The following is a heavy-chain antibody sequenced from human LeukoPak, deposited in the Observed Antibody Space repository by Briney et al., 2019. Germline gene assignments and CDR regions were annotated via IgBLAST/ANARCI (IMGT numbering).Heavy chain of an antibody. CDR1: GFTFRSYA. CDR3: AKRPRGNYLDPFDY. D-gene: IGHD3-10*01. J-gene: IGHJ4*02. CDR2: ISATGGTT. Sequence: GGSLRLSCAASGFTFRSYAMTWVRQAPGKGLEWVSGISATGGTTYYADSVKGRFTISRDNSKSTLFLQMNSLTAEDTAVYYCAKRPRGNYLDPFDYWGQGTLVTVSS. V-gene: IGHV3-23*01.